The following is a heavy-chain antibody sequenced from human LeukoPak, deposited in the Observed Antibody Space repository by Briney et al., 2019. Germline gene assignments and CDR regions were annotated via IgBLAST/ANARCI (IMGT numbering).Heavy chain of an antibody. CDR1: GYTFTSYY. D-gene: IGHD3-22*01. J-gene: IGHJ4*02. Sequence: ASVKVSCKASGYTFTSYYMHWVRQAPGQGLEWMGIINPSDGSTSYAQKFQGRVTMTRDTSTSTVYMELSSLRSEDTAVYYCARGDYYDSSGYLSLDYWGQGTLVTVSS. CDR2: INPSDGST. CDR3: ARGDYYDSSGYLSLDY. V-gene: IGHV1-46*01.